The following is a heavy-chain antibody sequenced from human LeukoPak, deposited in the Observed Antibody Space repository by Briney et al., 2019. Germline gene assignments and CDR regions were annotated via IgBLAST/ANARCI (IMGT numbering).Heavy chain of an antibody. CDR3: ARDRNYYDSSGYVGSFDH. D-gene: IGHD3-22*01. CDR1: GFTFSSNG. Sequence: GGSLRLSCAASGFTFSSNGMSWVRQAPGKGLEWVADIKQDGSEKYYVDSVKGGFTISRDNAKNSLYLQMNSLRADDTAVYYCARDRNYYDSSGYVGSFDHWGQGTLVTVSS. J-gene: IGHJ1*01. CDR2: IKQDGSEK. V-gene: IGHV3-7*01.